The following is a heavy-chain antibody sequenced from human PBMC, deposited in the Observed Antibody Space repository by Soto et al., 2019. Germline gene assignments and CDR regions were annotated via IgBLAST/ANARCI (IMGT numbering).Heavy chain of an antibody. CDR2: ISAYNGNT. V-gene: IGHV1-18*01. CDR3: ASAYYDILTGYHRFDY. J-gene: IGHJ4*02. D-gene: IGHD3-9*01. Sequence: QVQLVQSGAEVKKPGASVMVSCKASGYTFTSYGISWVRQAPGQGLEWMGRISAYNGNTNYAQKLQGRVTMTTDTSTSTAYMELRSLRSDDTAVYYCASAYYDILTGYHRFDYWGQGTLVTVSS. CDR1: GYTFTSYG.